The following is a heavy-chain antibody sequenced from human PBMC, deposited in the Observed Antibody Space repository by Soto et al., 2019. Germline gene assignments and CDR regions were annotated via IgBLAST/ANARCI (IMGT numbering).Heavy chain of an antibody. CDR3: AKDGTVTPPDYYYYMDV. D-gene: IGHD4-4*01. Sequence: GGSLRLSCAASGFTFSSYAMSWVRQAPGKGLEWVSAISGSGGSTYYADSVKGRFTISRDNSKNTLYLQMNSLRAEDTAVYYCAKDGTVTPPDYYYYMDVWGKGTTVTVSS. V-gene: IGHV3-23*01. J-gene: IGHJ6*03. CDR2: ISGSGGST. CDR1: GFTFSSYA.